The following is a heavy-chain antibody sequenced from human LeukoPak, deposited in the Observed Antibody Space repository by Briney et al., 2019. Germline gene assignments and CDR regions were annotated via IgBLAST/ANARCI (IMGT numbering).Heavy chain of an antibody. Sequence: GASVKVSCRASGYTFTNFGISWVRQAPGQGLEWIAWISAYNGNPTYAQKLQGRVTVTTDTSTNTAYMELRSLRSDDTAVYYCARDREDIVVVPAASNAFDIWGQGTMVTVSS. CDR3: ARDREDIVVVPAASNAFDI. V-gene: IGHV1-18*01. J-gene: IGHJ3*02. CDR1: GYTFTNFG. D-gene: IGHD2-2*01. CDR2: ISAYNGNP.